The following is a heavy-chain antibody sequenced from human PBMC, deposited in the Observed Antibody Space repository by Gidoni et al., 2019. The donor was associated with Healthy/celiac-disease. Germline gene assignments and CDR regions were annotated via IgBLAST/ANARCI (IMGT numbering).Heavy chain of an antibody. CDR3: AKDRGQRLRFLLA. CDR1: GSPFRSYA. J-gene: IGHJ5*02. CDR2: ISYDGSNK. Sequence: QVQLVESGGGVVQPGRSLRLCCAASGSPFRSYAMHWARQAPGKGLEWMAVISYDGSNKYYADTVKGRFTISRDNSKNTLYLQMNSLRAEDTAVYYCAKDRGQRLRFLLAWGQGTLVTVSS. V-gene: IGHV3-30-3*01. D-gene: IGHD3-3*01.